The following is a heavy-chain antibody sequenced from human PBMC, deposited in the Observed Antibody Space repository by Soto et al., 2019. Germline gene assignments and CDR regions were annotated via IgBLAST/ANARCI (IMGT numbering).Heavy chain of an antibody. Sequence: QVQLVQSGAEVTKPGASVKVSCKASGYAFTTHYLHWVRQAPGQGLEWMGLINPSGGSTSYSPKFQDSVTMTKVTSTSTVYLELSSLTSEDTAVYYCPRSYLDSGGYLDYWGQGTLVTVS. V-gene: IGHV1-46*01. CDR1: GYAFTTHY. J-gene: IGHJ4*02. CDR2: INPSGGST. CDR3: PRSYLDSGGYLDY. D-gene: IGHD3-22*01.